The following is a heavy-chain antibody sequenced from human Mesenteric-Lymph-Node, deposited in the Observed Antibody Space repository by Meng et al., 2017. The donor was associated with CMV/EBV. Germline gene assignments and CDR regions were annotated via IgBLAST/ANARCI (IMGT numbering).Heavy chain of an antibody. J-gene: IGHJ3*02. V-gene: IGHV3-9*01. CDR1: GFTFDDYA. Sequence: GGSLRLSCAASGFTFDDYAMHWVRQAPGKGLEWVSGISWTSGSIGYADSVKGRFTISRDNSKNTLYLQMNSLRAEDTAVYYCAKTRMTTVTNDAFDIWGQGTMVTVSS. D-gene: IGHD4-17*01. CDR3: AKTRMTTVTNDAFDI. CDR2: ISWTSGSI.